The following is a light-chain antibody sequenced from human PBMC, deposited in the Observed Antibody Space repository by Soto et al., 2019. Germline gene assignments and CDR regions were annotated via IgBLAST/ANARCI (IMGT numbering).Light chain of an antibody. CDR1: SSDVGGYVY. CDR3: CSCAGRFTYL. V-gene: IGLV2-11*01. Sequence: QSVLTQPRSVSGSPGQSVTISCTGTSSDVGGYVYVSWYQHHPGKAPKLMIYDVNERPSGVPDRFSGSKFDNTASLTISGLQAEDEADYYCCSCAGRFTYLLGTGTKFIVL. CDR2: DVN. J-gene: IGLJ1*01.